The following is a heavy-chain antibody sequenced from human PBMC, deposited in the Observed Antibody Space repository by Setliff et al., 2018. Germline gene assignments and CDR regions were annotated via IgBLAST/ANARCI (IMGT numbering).Heavy chain of an antibody. CDR3: ARVLFGDLFSWFDP. CDR1: GYTFTGYY. V-gene: IGHV1-2*02. CDR2: MNPNTGGT. D-gene: IGHD3-10*02. Sequence: GASVKVSCKASGYTFTGYYMHWVRQAPGQGLEWMGWMNPNTGGTTYAPRFQGRVTMTRDTSLSTAYMEVRSLRSDDTAVYYCARVLFGDLFSWFDPWGQGTLVTVSS. J-gene: IGHJ5*02.